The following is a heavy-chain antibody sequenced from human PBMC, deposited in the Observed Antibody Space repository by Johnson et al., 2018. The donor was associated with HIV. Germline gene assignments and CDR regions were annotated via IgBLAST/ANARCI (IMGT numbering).Heavy chain of an antibody. CDR1: GFTFSNYG. CDR3: AKGRGGGEAFDI. V-gene: IGHV3-30*18. Sequence: VQLVESGGGVVQPGGSLRLSCAASGFTFSNYGMHWVRQAPGKGLEWVAVISYDGSNKYYADSVKGRFTISRDNSKNTLYLQMNSLRAEDTAVYYCAKGRGGGEAFDIWGQGTMVTVSS. CDR2: ISYDGSNK. J-gene: IGHJ3*02.